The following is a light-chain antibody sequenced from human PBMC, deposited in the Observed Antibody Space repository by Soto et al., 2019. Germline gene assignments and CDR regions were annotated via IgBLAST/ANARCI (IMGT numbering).Light chain of an antibody. CDR2: AAS. Sequence: GDRVTITCRASQGIGNFLAWYQQKPGKVPQLLIYAASTLHSGVPSRFSGSGSGTDFTLTISSLQPEDVATYYCQKYNTAPLTFGGGTKVEIK. V-gene: IGKV1-27*01. CDR1: QGIGNF. CDR3: QKYNTAPLT. J-gene: IGKJ4*01.